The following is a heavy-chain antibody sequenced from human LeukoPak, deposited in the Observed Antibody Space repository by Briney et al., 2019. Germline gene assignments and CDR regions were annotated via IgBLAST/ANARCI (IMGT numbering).Heavy chain of an antibody. CDR1: GFTFSSYW. CDR2: INSDVSST. J-gene: IGHJ4*02. Sequence: GGSLRLSCAASGFTFSSYWMHWVRQAPGKGLLWVSRINSDVSSTSYADSVKGRFTISRDNAKNTLYLQMNSLRAEDTAVYYCARVPGRAGFDYWGQGTLVTVSS. CDR3: ARVPGRAGFDY. V-gene: IGHV3-74*01. D-gene: IGHD5-24*01.